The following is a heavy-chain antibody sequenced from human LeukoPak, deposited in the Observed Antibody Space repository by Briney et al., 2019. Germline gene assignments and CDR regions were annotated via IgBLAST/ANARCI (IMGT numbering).Heavy chain of an antibody. Sequence: ASVKVSCKASGYTFSGYYIFWVRRAPGQGLEWMGWISPNSGGTNYAQEFQGRVTMTRDTSITTAYMELSTLRSDDTAVYYCALIGDHAWFDPWGKGTLVTVSS. D-gene: IGHD3-10*01. CDR1: GYTFSGYY. CDR3: ALIGDHAWFDP. V-gene: IGHV1-2*02. J-gene: IGHJ5*02. CDR2: ISPNSGGT.